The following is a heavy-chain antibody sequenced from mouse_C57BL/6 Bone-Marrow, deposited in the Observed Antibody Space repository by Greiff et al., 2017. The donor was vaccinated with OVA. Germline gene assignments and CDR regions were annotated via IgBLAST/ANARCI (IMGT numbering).Heavy chain of an antibody. CDR3: AQDKGYGSSYRWYFDV. V-gene: IGHV1-76*01. Sequence: QVQLQQSGAELVRPGASVKLSCKASGYTFTDYYINWVKQRPGQGLEWIARIYPGSGNTYYNEKFKGKATMTAEKSSSTAYMKISSLTSEDSAVYFCAQDKGYGSSYRWYFDVWGTGPTVTVSS. CDR1: GYTFTDYY. J-gene: IGHJ1*03. D-gene: IGHD1-1*01. CDR2: IYPGSGNT.